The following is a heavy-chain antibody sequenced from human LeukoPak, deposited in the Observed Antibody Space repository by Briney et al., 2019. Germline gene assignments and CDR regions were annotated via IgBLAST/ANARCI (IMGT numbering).Heavy chain of an antibody. CDR1: GFTFSSYG. J-gene: IGHJ4*02. Sequence: GGSLRLSCAASGFTFSSYGMHWVRQAPGKGLEWVAVISYDGSNKYYADSVKGRFTISRDNSKNTLYLQMNSLRAEDTAVYYCAKEPPYSSSSTDWGQGTLVTVSS. CDR2: ISYDGSNK. CDR3: AKEPPYSSSSTD. D-gene: IGHD6-6*01. V-gene: IGHV3-30*18.